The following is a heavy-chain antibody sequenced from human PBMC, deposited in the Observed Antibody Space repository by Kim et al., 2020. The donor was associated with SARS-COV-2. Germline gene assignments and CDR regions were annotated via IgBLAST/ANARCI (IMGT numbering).Heavy chain of an antibody. CDR3: ARDLRGFGMDV. J-gene: IGHJ6*02. CDR2: ISISSSYI. CDR1: GFTFSSYS. D-gene: IGHD3-3*01. V-gene: IGHV3-21*01. Sequence: GGSLRLSCAASGFTFSSYSMNWVRQAPGKALEWVSSISISSSYIYYADSVKGRFTISRDNAKNSLYLQMNSLRAEDTAVYYCARDLRGFGMDVWGQGTTVTVSS.